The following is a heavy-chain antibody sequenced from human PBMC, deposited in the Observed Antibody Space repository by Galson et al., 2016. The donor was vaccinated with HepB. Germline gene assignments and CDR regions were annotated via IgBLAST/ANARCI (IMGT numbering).Heavy chain of an antibody. D-gene: IGHD3-9*01. CDR3: ARQGRYQDAFDI. Sequence: TLSLTCAVSGGSISSGNYYWSWIRQPAGRGLEWIGLISTSGSTIYNPSPKSRVTVSVDTSKNQFSLRLSSVTAADTAVYYCARQGRYQDAFDIWGQGTMVTVSS. CDR2: ISTSGST. J-gene: IGHJ3*02. CDR1: GGSISSGNYY. V-gene: IGHV4-61*02.